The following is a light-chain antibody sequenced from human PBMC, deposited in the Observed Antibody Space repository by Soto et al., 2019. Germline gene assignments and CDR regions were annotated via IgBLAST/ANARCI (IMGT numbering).Light chain of an antibody. J-gene: IGLJ2*01. CDR2: DVS. Sequence: QSALTQPASVSGSPGHAITISCTGTTSDVGGYNYVSWYQQHPGKAPKLMIYDVSNRPSGVSNRFSGSKSGNTASLTISGLQAEDEADYYCSSYTSSSTRVVFGGGTPLTVL. V-gene: IGLV2-14*01. CDR1: TSDVGGYNY. CDR3: SSYTSSSTRVV.